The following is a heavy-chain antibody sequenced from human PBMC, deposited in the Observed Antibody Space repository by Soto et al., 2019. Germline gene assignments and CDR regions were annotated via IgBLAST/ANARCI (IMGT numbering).Heavy chain of an antibody. D-gene: IGHD5-12*01. V-gene: IGHV3-30*18. Sequence: QVQLVESGGGVVQPGRSLRLSCATSGFTFSRYGIHWVRQAPGKGLEWVAVTSHDGTNKYYTDSVKGRFIISRDNSKNTLYLDRNSLRAEDTAVYYCAKATVATLRPTRIYYYYGLDVWGQGTTVSVSS. CDR3: AKATVATLRPTRIYYYYGLDV. CDR1: GFTFSRYG. J-gene: IGHJ6*02. CDR2: TSHDGTNK.